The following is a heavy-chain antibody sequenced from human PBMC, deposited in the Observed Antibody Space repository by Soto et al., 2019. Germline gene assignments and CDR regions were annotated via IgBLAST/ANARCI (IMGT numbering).Heavy chain of an antibody. CDR2: IWYDGSNK. CDR1: GFTFSSYG. J-gene: IGHJ4*02. CDR3: ARDPGYSYGLDYFDY. D-gene: IGHD5-18*01. Sequence: GGSLRLSCAASGFTFSSYGMHWVRQAPGKGLEWVAVIWYDGSNKYYADSVKGRFTISRDNSKNTLYLQMNSLRAEDTAVYYCARDPGYSYGLDYFDYWGQGTLVTVSS. V-gene: IGHV3-33*01.